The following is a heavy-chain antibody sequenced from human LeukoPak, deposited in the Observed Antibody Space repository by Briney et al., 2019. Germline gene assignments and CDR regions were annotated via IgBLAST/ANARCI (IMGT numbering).Heavy chain of an antibody. Sequence: GRSLRLSCAASGFTFSTYGMHWVRQAPGKGLEGVAVLSYDGSNKYYADSVKGRFTISRDNSKNTLYLQMNSLRAEDTAVYYCAKTAWELGYCSSTSCYHFDYWGQGTLVTVSS. V-gene: IGHV3-30*18. CDR1: GFTFSTYG. D-gene: IGHD2-2*01. CDR2: LSYDGSNK. CDR3: AKTAWELGYCSSTSCYHFDY. J-gene: IGHJ4*02.